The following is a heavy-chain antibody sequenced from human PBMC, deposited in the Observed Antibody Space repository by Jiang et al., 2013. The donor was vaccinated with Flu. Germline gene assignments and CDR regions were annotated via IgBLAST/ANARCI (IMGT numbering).Heavy chain of an antibody. J-gene: IGHJ6*02. CDR1: GGSISSSSYY. D-gene: IGHD3-9*01. V-gene: IGHV4-39*01. Sequence: PGLVKPSETLSLTCTVSGGSISSSSYYWGWIRQPPGKGLEWIGSIYYSGSTYYNPSLKSRVTISVDTSKNQFSLKLSSVTAADTAVYYCARHPGNYDILTGFGGMDVWGQGTTVTVSS. CDR3: ARHPGNYDILTGFGGMDV. CDR2: IYYSGST.